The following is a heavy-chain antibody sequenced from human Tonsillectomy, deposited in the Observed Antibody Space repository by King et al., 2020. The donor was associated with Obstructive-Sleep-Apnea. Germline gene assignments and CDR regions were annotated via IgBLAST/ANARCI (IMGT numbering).Heavy chain of an antibody. CDR1: GFTFSSYG. D-gene: IGHD1-26*01. Sequence: VQLVESGGGVVQPGRSLRLSCAASGFTFSSYGMHWVRQAPGKGLEWEAFIRYDGSNKYYADSVKGRFTISRDNSKNTLYLQMISLRAEDTAVYYCAKSSVGATDDYFDYWGQGTLVTVSS. J-gene: IGHJ4*02. CDR3: AKSSVGATDDYFDY. V-gene: IGHV3-30*02. CDR2: IRYDGSNK.